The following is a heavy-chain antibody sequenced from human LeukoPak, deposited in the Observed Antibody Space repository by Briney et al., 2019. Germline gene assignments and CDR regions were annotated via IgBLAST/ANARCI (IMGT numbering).Heavy chain of an antibody. D-gene: IGHD5-18*01. CDR2: ISYDGSNK. CDR1: GFTFSNYA. V-gene: IGHV3-30-3*01. CDR3: ARNLPVDTVMFDAFDI. J-gene: IGHJ3*02. Sequence: GGSLRLSCAASGFTFSNYAFHWVRQAPVKGLEWVALISYDGSNKLYADSVKGRFTISRDNSKNTLFLQMNSLRPEDTAVYYCARNLPVDTVMFDAFDIWGQGTMVTVSS.